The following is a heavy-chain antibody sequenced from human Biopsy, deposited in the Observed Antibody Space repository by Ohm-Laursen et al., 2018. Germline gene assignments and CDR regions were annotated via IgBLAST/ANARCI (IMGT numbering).Heavy chain of an antibody. CDR3: VRGVDYYDPYHYYALDV. V-gene: IGHV4-34*01. CDR2: INHSGRT. CDR1: GESFNGYY. D-gene: IGHD3-22*01. Sequence: TLSLTCAVYGESFNGYYWSWIRQTPGKGLEWIGEINHSGRTNYNPSLKSRVTISVDTSKNQFSLKEGSVTAADTAVYYCVRGVDYYDPYHYYALDVWGQGTTVTVSS. J-gene: IGHJ6*02.